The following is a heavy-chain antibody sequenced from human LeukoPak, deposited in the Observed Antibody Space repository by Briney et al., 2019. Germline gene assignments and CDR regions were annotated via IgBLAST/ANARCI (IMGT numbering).Heavy chain of an antibody. V-gene: IGHV3-9*01. J-gene: IGHJ6*02. D-gene: IGHD5-12*01. CDR3: AKDGGYSGYDFGMDV. Sequence: PGGSLRLSCAASGFTFDDYAMHWVRQAPGKGLEWVSGISWNSGSIGYADSVKGRFTISRDNAKNSLYLQMNSLRAEDTALYYCAKDGGYSGYDFGMDVWGQGTTVTVSS. CDR2: ISWNSGSI. CDR1: GFTFDDYA.